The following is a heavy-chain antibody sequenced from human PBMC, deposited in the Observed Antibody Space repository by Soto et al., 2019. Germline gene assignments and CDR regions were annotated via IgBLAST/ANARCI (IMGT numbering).Heavy chain of an antibody. V-gene: IGHV4-39*01. CDR1: GGSIRSGGYY. Sequence: SETLSLTCTVSGGSIRSGGYYWSWVRQNPRRGLEWIGNIYYSGNTYYNPSLQSRVSISVDTSRNQFSLNLISVTAADTAVYFCARQPRGPGYGERGLYFDHWGQGTLVTVSS. J-gene: IGHJ4*02. CDR2: IYYSGNT. D-gene: IGHD3-16*01. CDR3: ARQPRGPGYGERGLYFDH.